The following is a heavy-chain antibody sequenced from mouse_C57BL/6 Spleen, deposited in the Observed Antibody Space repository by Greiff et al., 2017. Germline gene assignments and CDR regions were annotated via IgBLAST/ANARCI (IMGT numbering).Heavy chain of an antibody. CDR1: GFTFSDYG. D-gene: IGHD4-1*01. CDR2: ISSGSSTI. J-gene: IGHJ3*01. CDR3: ARKETVGGAWFAY. V-gene: IGHV5-17*01. Sequence: EVNVVESGGGLVKPGGSLKLSCAASGFTFSDYGMHWVRQAPEKGLEWVAYISSGSSTIYYADTVKGRFTISRDNAKNTLFLQMTSLRSEDTAMYYCARKETVGGAWFAYWGQGTLVTVSA.